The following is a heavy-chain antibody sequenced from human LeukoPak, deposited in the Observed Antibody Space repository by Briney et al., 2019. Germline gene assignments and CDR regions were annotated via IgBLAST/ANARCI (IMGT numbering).Heavy chain of an antibody. D-gene: IGHD6-13*01. CDR1: GYTSASYA. J-gene: IGHJ5*02. CDR3: ARGGYSSPFFDP. V-gene: IGHV1-3*01. CDR2: INAGNGNT. Sequence: ASVKVSCKASGYTSASYAMHWVRQAPGQRLEWMGWINAGNGNTKYSQKFQGRVTITRDTSASTAYMELSSLRSEDTAVYYCARGGYSSPFFDPWGQGTLVTVSS.